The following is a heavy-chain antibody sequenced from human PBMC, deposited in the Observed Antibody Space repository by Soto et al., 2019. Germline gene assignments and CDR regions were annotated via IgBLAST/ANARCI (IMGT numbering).Heavy chain of an antibody. CDR1: GFTFSSYG. CDR2: ISYDGSNK. Sequence: GGSLRLSCAASGFTFSSYGMHWVRQAPGKGLEWVAVISYDGSNKYYADSVKGRFTISRDNSKNTLYLQMNSLRAEDTAVYYCAKEPGERSCFDYWGQGTLVTVSS. V-gene: IGHV3-30*18. J-gene: IGHJ4*02. D-gene: IGHD2-21*01. CDR3: AKEPGERSCFDY.